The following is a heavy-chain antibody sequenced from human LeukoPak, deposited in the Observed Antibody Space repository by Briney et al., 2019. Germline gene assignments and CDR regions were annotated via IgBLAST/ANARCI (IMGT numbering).Heavy chain of an antibody. CDR1: GFTFSSNW. D-gene: IGHD6-19*01. Sequence: GGSLRLSCAASGFTFSSNWMSWVRQAPGKGLEWVANIKQDGSEKYYVDSVKGRFTISRDNAKNSLYLQMNSLRAEDTAVYYCARDPLGGQWQWAPTYYFDYWGQGTLVTVSS. V-gene: IGHV3-7*03. J-gene: IGHJ4*02. CDR2: IKQDGSEK. CDR3: ARDPLGGQWQWAPTYYFDY.